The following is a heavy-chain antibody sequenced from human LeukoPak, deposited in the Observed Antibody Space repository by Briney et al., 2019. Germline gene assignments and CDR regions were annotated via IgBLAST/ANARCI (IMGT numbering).Heavy chain of an antibody. Sequence: GGSLRLSCAASGFTFSNYGMSWVRQAPGKGLEWISSISRSGGSTHYADSVKGRFVISRDTSKNTLHLQMNSLTAGDTAVYYCARRGAGLDAFDLWGQGTVVTVSS. CDR3: ARRGAGLDAFDL. CDR2: ISRSGGST. J-gene: IGHJ3*01. CDR1: GFTFSNYG. D-gene: IGHD3/OR15-3a*01. V-gene: IGHV3-23*01.